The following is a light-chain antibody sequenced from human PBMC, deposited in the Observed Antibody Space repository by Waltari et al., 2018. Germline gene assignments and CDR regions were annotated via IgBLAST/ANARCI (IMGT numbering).Light chain of an antibody. Sequence: QSALTQPASVSGSPGQPITISCTGTSSDVGSYNLVSWYQQHPGKAPKLIIYEGSKRPSGVSNRFSGSKSGNTASLTISGLQAEDEADYYCCSYAGRVFGGGTKLTVL. V-gene: IGLV2-23*01. CDR3: CSYAGRV. CDR1: SSDVGSYNL. CDR2: EGS. J-gene: IGLJ3*02.